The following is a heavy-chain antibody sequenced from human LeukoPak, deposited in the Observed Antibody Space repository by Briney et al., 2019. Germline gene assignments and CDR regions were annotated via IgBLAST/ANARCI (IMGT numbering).Heavy chain of an antibody. CDR2: ISGSGGST. D-gene: IGHD1-26*01. V-gene: IGHV3-23*01. CDR3: AKVQRVGAEWSPADYYYYGMDV. CDR1: GFTFSSYA. J-gene: IGHJ6*02. Sequence: PGGSLRLSCAASGFTFSSYAMSWVRQAPGKGLEWVSAISGSGGSTYYADSVKGRFTISRDNSKNTLYLQMNSLRAEDTAVYYCAKVQRVGAEWSPADYYYYGMDVWGQGTTVTVSS.